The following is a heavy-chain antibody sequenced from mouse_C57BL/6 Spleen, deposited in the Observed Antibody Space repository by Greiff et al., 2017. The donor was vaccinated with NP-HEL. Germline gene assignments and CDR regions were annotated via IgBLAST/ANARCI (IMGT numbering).Heavy chain of an antibody. CDR3: AREGVVGPVAY. CDR1: GYSITSCSD. Sequence: DVKLQESGPGMVNPSQSLSLTCTVTGYSITSCSDWHWLRHFPGTKLEWMDYISYSGSTNYNPSLKSRISLTHDTSKNHFFLKLNFVTTENTATYYGAREGVVGPVAYWGQGTLVTVSA. V-gene: IGHV3-1*01. CDR2: ISYSGST. J-gene: IGHJ3*01. D-gene: IGHD1-1*01.